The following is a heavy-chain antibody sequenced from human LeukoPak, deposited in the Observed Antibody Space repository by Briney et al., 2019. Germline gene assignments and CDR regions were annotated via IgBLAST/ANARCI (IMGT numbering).Heavy chain of an antibody. CDR3: ARSIGYYDILTGYYNPYYYYYMDV. Sequence: GGSLRLSCAASGFTFSSYAMHWVRQAPGKGLEYVSATSSNGGSTYYANSVKGRFTISRDNSKNTLYLQMGSLRAEDMAVYYCARSIGYYDILTGYYNPYYYYYMDVWGKGTTVTVSS. V-gene: IGHV3-64*01. CDR2: TSSNGGST. CDR1: GFTFSSYA. J-gene: IGHJ6*03. D-gene: IGHD3-9*01.